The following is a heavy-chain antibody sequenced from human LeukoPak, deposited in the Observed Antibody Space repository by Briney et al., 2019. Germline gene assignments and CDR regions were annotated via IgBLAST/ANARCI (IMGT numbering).Heavy chain of an antibody. CDR2: MNPNSGNT. J-gene: IGHJ5*02. CDR3: ARENVLRFLEWWSSGDWFDP. V-gene: IGHV1-8*01. D-gene: IGHD3-3*01. Sequence: HGSSVKVSCKASGYTFTSYDINWVRQATGQGLEWMGWMNPNSGNTGYAQKFQGRVTMTRNTSISTAYMELSSLRSEDTAVYYCARENVLRFLEWWSSGDWFDPWGQGTLVTVSS. CDR1: GYTFTSYD.